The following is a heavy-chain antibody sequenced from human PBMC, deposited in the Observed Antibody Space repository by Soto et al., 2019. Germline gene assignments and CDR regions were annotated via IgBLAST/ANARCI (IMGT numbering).Heavy chain of an antibody. CDR2: ISDNGGRK. D-gene: IGHD2-15*01. V-gene: IGHV3-23*01. J-gene: IGHJ5*02. CDR1: GFTFSSYA. CDR3: ARDLTNICVGGSCSNWFDP. Sequence: GGSLRLSCAASGFTFSSYAMSWVRQAPGKGLEWVSAISDNGGRKYYADSVKGRFTIARDNSKNTLYLQMNSLRAEDTAVYYCARDLTNICVGGSCSNWFDPWGQGTLVTVSS.